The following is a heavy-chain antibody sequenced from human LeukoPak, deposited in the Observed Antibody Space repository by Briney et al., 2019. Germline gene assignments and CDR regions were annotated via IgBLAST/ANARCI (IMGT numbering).Heavy chain of an antibody. CDR3: ARRRLRYFDWLEGDYYYYYMDV. CDR1: GGSFSGYY. CDR2: INHSGST. J-gene: IGHJ6*03. Sequence: SETLSLTCAVYGGSFSGYYWSWIRQPPGKGLEWIGEINHSGSTNYNPSLKSRVTISVDTSKNQFSLKLSSVTAADTAVYYCARRRLRYFDWLEGDYYYYYMDVWGKGTTVTISS. V-gene: IGHV4-34*01. D-gene: IGHD3-9*01.